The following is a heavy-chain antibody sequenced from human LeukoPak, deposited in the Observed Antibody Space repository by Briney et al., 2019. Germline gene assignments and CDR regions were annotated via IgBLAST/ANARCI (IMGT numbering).Heavy chain of an antibody. CDR3: ARLRLEHPETPVNPASYGMDV. Sequence: GGSLRLSCAASGFTFSSYGMHWVRQAPGKGLEWVAVIWYDGSNKYYADSVKGRFTISRDNSKNTLYLQMNSLRAEDTAVYYCARLRLEHPETPVNPASYGMDVWGQGTTVTVSS. D-gene: IGHD3-16*01. V-gene: IGHV3-33*01. CDR1: GFTFSSYG. J-gene: IGHJ6*02. CDR2: IWYDGSNK.